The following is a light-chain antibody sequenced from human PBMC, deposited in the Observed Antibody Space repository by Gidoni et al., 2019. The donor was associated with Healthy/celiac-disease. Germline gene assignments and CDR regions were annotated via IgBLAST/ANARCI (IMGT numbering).Light chain of an antibody. Sequence: SYELTQPPSVSVSPGQTASITCPGNKLGDKYACWYQQKPGQSPVLVIYQDSKRPSGIPEGFSGPNSGNTATRTISGTQAMDEADYYCQAWDSSTVVFGGGTKLTVL. V-gene: IGLV3-1*01. CDR1: KLGDKY. J-gene: IGLJ2*01. CDR3: QAWDSSTVV. CDR2: QDS.